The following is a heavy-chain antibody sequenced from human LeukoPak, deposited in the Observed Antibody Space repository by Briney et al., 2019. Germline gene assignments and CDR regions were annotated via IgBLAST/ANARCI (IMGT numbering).Heavy chain of an antibody. V-gene: IGHV3-20*04. CDR1: GFTFDDYG. CDR3: ARGGYSYGPAVGDY. Sequence: PGGSLRLSCAASGFTFDDYGMSWVRQAPGKGLEWVSGINWNGGSTGYADSVKGRFTISRDNAKNSLYLQMNSLRAEDTAVYYCARGGYSYGPAVGDYWGQGTLVTVSS. J-gene: IGHJ4*02. D-gene: IGHD5-18*01. CDR2: INWNGGST.